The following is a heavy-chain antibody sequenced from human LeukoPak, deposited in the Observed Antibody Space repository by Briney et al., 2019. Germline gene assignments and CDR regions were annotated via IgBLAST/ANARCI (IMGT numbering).Heavy chain of an antibody. V-gene: IGHV4-59*01. Sequence: SETLSLTCTVSGGSIGSYYWSWIRQPPGKGLEWIGYIYYSGSTNYNPSLKSRVTISVDTSKNQFSLKLSSVTAADTAVYYCARHFVIIYYHFDYWGQGALVTVSS. CDR3: ARHFVIIYYHFDY. CDR2: IYYSGST. D-gene: IGHD3-10*01. CDR1: GGSIGSYY. J-gene: IGHJ4*02.